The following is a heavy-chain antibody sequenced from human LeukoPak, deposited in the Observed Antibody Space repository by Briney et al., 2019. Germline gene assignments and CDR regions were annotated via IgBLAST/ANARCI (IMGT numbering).Heavy chain of an antibody. CDR1: GGSFSSYT. D-gene: IGHD1-26*01. V-gene: IGHV3-48*01. CDR3: ARAEFSGSYLQFDY. J-gene: IGHJ4*02. Sequence: PSETLSLTCAVYGGSFSSYTMNWVRQAPGKGLEWISYISSSSRKIYYADSVKGRFTISRDNAKKSLYLQMNSLRAEDTAVYYCARAEFSGSYLQFDYWGQGTLVTVSS. CDR2: ISSSSRKI.